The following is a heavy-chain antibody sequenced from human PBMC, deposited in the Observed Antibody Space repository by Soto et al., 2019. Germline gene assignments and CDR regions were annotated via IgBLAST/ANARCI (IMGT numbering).Heavy chain of an antibody. D-gene: IGHD3-3*01. J-gene: IGHJ6*02. V-gene: IGHV1-69*12. CDR1: GGTFSSYA. Sequence: QVQLVQSGAEVKKPGSSVKVSCKASGGTFSSYAISWVRQAPGQGLEWMGGIIPIFGTANYAQKFQGRVTITADESTSTAYMELSSLRSEDTAVYYCARAYDFWSGYHQTYYYYGMDVWGQGTTVTVSS. CDR3: ARAYDFWSGYHQTYYYYGMDV. CDR2: IIPIFGTA.